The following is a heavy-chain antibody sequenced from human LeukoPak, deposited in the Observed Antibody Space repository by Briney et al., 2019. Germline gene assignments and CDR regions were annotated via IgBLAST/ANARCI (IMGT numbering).Heavy chain of an antibody. Sequence: GASVKVSCKASGYTFTSHGIGWVRQDPGQGLEWMGWISAYNGVTDYAQNLQDRLTMTTDTSTNTAYMELRSLRSDDTAVYFCARASRVGPDWEEGYWGQGTLVTVSS. D-gene: IGHD1-26*01. CDR3: ARASRVGPDWEEGY. CDR1: GYTFTSHG. CDR2: ISAYNGVT. V-gene: IGHV1-18*01. J-gene: IGHJ4*02.